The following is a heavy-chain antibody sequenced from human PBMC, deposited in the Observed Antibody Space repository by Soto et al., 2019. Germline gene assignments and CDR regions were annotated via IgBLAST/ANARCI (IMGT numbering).Heavy chain of an antibody. D-gene: IGHD2-8*02. J-gene: IGHJ4*02. CDR2: ISYDGSDK. CDR1: GFTFSSYA. CDR3: AKALVALSPESLDY. Sequence: QVQLVESGGGVVQPGRSLRLSCAASGFTFSSYAMHWVRQAPGKGLEWVAVISYDGSDKYYADSVKGRFTISRDNSKNTPNLQMTSLRADDTAVFSCAKALVALSPESLDYWGQGTLIAVSS. V-gene: IGHV3-30*18.